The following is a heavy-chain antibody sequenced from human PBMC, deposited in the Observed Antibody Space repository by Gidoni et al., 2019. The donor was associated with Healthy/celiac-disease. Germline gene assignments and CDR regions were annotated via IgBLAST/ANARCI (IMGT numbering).Heavy chain of an antibody. CDR3: ARSRFGEFDY. CDR2: INHSGST. J-gene: IGHJ4*02. D-gene: IGHD3-10*01. CDR1: GGSFSGYY. V-gene: IGHV4-34*01. Sequence: QVQLQQWGAGLLKPSETLSLTCAVYGGSFSGYYWSWIRQPPGKGLEWIGEINHSGSTNYNPSLKSRVTISVDTSKNQFSLKLSSVTAADTAVYYCARSRFGEFDYWGQGTLVTVSS.